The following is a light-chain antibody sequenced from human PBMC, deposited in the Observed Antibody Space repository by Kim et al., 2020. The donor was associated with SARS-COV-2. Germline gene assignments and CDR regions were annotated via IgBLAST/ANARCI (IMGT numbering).Light chain of an antibody. J-gene: IGKJ2*01. Sequence: SASVGDRVTITCRASQSSSSWLAWYQQRAGRAPNLLIYQASSLENGVPSRFSGSGSGTEFTLTISSLQPDDFATYYCLQHDSYPYTFGQGTKLEI. CDR2: QAS. V-gene: IGKV1-5*03. CDR1: QSSSSW. CDR3: LQHDSYPYT.